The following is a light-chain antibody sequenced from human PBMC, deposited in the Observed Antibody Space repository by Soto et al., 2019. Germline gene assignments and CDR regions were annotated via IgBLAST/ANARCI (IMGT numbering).Light chain of an antibody. J-gene: IGKJ5*01. CDR2: DAS. Sequence: DIQMTQSPSSLSAAVGDRVTITWRASQTIRSYLNWYQQKPGKAPKLLIYDASSLESGVPSRFSGSGSGTEFTLTISSLQPDDFAVYYCQQYSSSPPITFGQGTQREI. CDR1: QTIRSY. V-gene: IGKV1-5*01. CDR3: QQYSSSPPIT.